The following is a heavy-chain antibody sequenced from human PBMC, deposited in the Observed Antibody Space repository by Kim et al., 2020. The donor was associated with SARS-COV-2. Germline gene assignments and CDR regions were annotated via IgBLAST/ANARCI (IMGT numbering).Heavy chain of an antibody. CDR2: IYYSGST. CDR3: ARLDCSSTSCYLENNNWFDP. Sequence: SETLSLTCTVSGGSISSSSYYWGWIRQPPGKGLEWIGSIYYSGSTYYNPSLKSRVTISVDTSKNQFSLKLSSVTAADTAVYYCARLDCSSTSCYLENNNWFDPWGQGTLVTVSS. V-gene: IGHV4-39*01. J-gene: IGHJ5*02. D-gene: IGHD2-2*01. CDR1: GGSISSSSYY.